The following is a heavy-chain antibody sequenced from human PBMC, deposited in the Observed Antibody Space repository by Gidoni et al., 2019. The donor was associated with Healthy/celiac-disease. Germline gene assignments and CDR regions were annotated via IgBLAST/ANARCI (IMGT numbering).Heavy chain of an antibody. CDR3: AKDIDSGGRSYYFDY. CDR2: ISWDGGST. Sequence: EVQLVESGGVVVQPGGSLSLSCAASGFTFDDYTMHWVRQAPGKGLEWVSLISWDGGSTYYADSVKGRFTISRDNSKNSLYLQMNSLRTEDTALYYCAKDIDSGGRSYYFDYWGQGTLVTVSS. V-gene: IGHV3-43*01. CDR1: GFTFDDYT. D-gene: IGHD2-15*01. J-gene: IGHJ4*02.